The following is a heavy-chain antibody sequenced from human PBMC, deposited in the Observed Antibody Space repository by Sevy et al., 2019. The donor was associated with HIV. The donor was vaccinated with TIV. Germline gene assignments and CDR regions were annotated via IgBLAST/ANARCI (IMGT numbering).Heavy chain of an antibody. V-gene: IGHV3-7*01. Sequence: GGSLRLSCAASGFTFSSYWMSWVRQAPGKGLEWVANIKPDGGDGNYVGSVAGRFTISRDNAKNSVYLRMDSLRVEDTAVYYCARDLHWALNSWGQGILVTVSS. D-gene: IGHD7-27*01. CDR2: IKPDGGDG. J-gene: IGHJ4*02. CDR1: GFTFSSYW. CDR3: ARDLHWALNS.